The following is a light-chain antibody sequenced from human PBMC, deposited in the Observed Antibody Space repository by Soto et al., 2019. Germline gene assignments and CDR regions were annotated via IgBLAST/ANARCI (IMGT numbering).Light chain of an antibody. CDR3: LQSYRTPLT. CDR1: QSINNY. V-gene: IGKV1-39*01. Sequence: DIQMTRSPCSLSASVGDRVTITCRASQSINNYLSWYQQKPGKAPNLLIFGASTLQSGVPSRFSGSGSGTDFTLTISSLQPEDFATYYCLQSYRTPLTFGGGTKVDIK. J-gene: IGKJ4*01. CDR2: GAS.